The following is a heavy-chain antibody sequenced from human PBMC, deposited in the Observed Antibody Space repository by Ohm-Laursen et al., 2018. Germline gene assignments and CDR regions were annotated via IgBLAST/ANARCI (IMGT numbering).Heavy chain of an antibody. CDR3: AKDAYGDYYYYGMDV. Sequence: SLRLSCSASGFTFSSYAMSWVRQAPGKGLEWVSAISGSGGSTYYADSVKGRFTISRDNSKNTLYLQMNSLRAEDTAVYYCAKDAYGDYYYYGMDVWGQGTTVTVSS. CDR1: GFTFSSYA. J-gene: IGHJ6*02. D-gene: IGHD4-17*01. CDR2: ISGSGGST. V-gene: IGHV3-23*01.